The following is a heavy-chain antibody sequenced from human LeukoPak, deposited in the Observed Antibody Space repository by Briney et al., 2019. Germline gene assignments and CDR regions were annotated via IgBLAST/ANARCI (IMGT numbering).Heavy chain of an antibody. CDR2: IYYSGST. CDR1: GGSISNSRYY. Sequence: PSETLSLTCTVSGGSISNSRYYWVWTPDPPGKGLECIGSIYYSGSTYYNPSLKSRVTISVDTSKNQFSLKLSSVTAADTAVYYCARGHWIGGRPFFDYWGQGTLVTVSS. J-gene: IGHJ4*02. D-gene: IGHD3-10*01. V-gene: IGHV4-39*07. CDR3: ARGHWIGGRPFFDY.